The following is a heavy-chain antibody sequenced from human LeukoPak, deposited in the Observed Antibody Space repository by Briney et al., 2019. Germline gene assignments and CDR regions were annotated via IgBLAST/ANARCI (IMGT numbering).Heavy chain of an antibody. CDR2: MSYSGAT. Sequence: MSSETLSLTCTVSGGSISSSSYHWGWIRQSPGEGLQWITSMSYSGATYYNPSLQSRVTISVDTPKNQFSLKLYSVTAADTAEYYCARHCRAVLVVSVARGDYFDYLGQGTLVTVSA. V-gene: IGHV4-39*01. J-gene: IGHJ4*02. CDR1: GGSISSSSYH. CDR3: ARHCRAVLVVSVARGDYFDY. D-gene: IGHD2-15*01.